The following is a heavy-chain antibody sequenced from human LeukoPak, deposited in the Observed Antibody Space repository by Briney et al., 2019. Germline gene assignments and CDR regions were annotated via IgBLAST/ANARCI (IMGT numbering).Heavy chain of an antibody. J-gene: IGHJ4*02. CDR1: GGSFSGYY. CDR3: ARDYSNYDPREY. V-gene: IGHV4-34*01. D-gene: IGHD4-11*01. CDR2: INHSGST. Sequence: PSETLSLTCAVYGGSFSGYYWSWIRQPPGKGLEWIGEINHSGSTNYNPSLKSRVTISVDTSKNQFSLKLSSVTAADTAVYYCARDYSNYDPREYWGQGTLVTVSS.